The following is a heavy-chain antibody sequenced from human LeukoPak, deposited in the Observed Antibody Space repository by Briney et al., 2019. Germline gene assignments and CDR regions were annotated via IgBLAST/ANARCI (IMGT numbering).Heavy chain of an antibody. CDR2: ISNSGDSI. D-gene: IGHD6-19*01. CDR3: ARDERSSGWSAPIDY. Sequence: GGSLRLSCEASGFTFHDSYMTWIRQAPGKGLEWVSFISNSGDSIYYADSVKGRFITSRDNAKSSLYLQMNSLRAEDTALYYCARDERSSGWSAPIDYWGQGTLVTVSS. J-gene: IGHJ4*02. V-gene: IGHV3-11*04. CDR1: GFTFHDSY.